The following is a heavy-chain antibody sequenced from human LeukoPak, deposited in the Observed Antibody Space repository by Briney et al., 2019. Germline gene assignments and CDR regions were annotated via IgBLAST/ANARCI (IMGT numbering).Heavy chain of an antibody. D-gene: IGHD3-22*01. CDR2: IYPGDSET. CDR1: GYSFTSYW. V-gene: IGHV5-51*01. J-gene: IGHJ5*02. Sequence: GESLKISCKGSGYSFTSYWIGWVRQMPGKGLEWLGIIYPGDSETRYSPSFQGQVTISADKSISTAYLQWSSLKASDTAMYYCARLPYYDSSGYPNWFDPWGQGTLVTVSS. CDR3: ARLPYYDSSGYPNWFDP.